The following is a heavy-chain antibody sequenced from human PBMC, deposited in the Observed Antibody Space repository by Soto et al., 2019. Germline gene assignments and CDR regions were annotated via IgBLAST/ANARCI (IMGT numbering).Heavy chain of an antibody. CDR2: ISDDGTKK. Sequence: PGGSLRLSCAASGFTFSEYALQWVRQAPGKGLEWVAVISDDGTKKYYPVSVRGRFTISRDNSKNTVNLQLNSLRPDDTAVYFCARASRSGYDTPTDYWGQGTLVTVS. CDR3: ARASRSGYDTPTDY. J-gene: IGHJ4*02. V-gene: IGHV3-30-3*01. CDR1: GFTFSEYA. D-gene: IGHD5-12*01.